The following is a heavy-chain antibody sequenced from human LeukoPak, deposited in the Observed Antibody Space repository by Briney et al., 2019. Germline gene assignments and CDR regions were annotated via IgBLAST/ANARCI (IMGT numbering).Heavy chain of an antibody. V-gene: IGHV4-34*01. CDR1: GGSISSYY. J-gene: IGHJ6*03. CDR3: ARIVSPRLDYYYYYMDV. CDR2: INHSGST. D-gene: IGHD2-15*01. Sequence: PSETLSLTCTVSGGSISSYYWSWIRQPPGKGLEWIGEINHSGSTNYNPSLKSRVTISVDTSKNQFSLKLSSVTAADTAVYYCARIVSPRLDYYYYYMDVWGKGTTVTVSS.